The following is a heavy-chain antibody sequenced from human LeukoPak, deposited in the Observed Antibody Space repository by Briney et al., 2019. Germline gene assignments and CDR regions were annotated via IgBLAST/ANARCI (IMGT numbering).Heavy chain of an antibody. Sequence: ASVKVSCKASGYTLTSYGISWVRQAPGQGLEWMGWISAYNGNTNYAQKLQGRVTMTTDTSTSTAYMELRSLRSDDTAVYYCARGGARYDILTGSPPRAYYYMDVWGKGTTVTVSS. CDR1: GYTLTSYG. CDR3: ARGGARYDILTGSPPRAYYYMDV. D-gene: IGHD3-9*01. CDR2: ISAYNGNT. V-gene: IGHV1-18*01. J-gene: IGHJ6*03.